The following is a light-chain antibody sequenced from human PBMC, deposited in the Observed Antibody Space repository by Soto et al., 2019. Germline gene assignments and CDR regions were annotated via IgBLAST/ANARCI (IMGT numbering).Light chain of an antibody. Sequence: EIVLTQSPATLSLSPGERATLSCRASQSIGLAIAWYQHKPGQAPRLLIFDASQMDTGIPARFRGSGSGTDFTLSISSLEPEDFAVYYCQQRTDRPPWTFGQGTKVDIK. J-gene: IGKJ1*01. V-gene: IGKV3-11*01. CDR3: QQRTDRPPWT. CDR2: DAS. CDR1: QSIGLA.